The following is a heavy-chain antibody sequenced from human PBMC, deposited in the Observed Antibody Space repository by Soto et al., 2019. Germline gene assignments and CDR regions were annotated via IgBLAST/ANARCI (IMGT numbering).Heavy chain of an antibody. CDR2: ISYDGTNK. D-gene: IGHD5-18*01. J-gene: IGHJ5*02. CDR3: AIFIVIQPEETFP. V-gene: IGHV3-30*03. Sequence: VQLVESGGGVVQPGRSLRLSCAASGFTINSYGMHWVRQSPGKGLEWVAVISYDGTNKDYVDSVKGRFTISRDISKNAVYLQMNSLRPEDTAVYYCAIFIVIQPEETFPWGQGTLVIVSS. CDR1: GFTINSYG.